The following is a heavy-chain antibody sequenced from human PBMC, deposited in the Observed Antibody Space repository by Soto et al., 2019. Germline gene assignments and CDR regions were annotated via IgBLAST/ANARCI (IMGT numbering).Heavy chain of an antibody. CDR2: INTDGSGT. CDR3: FFFQAEDGIRDVRSVSAFLLNRSSDL. J-gene: IGHJ2*01. D-gene: IGHD3-10*02. V-gene: IGHV3-74*01. Sequence: PGQGLVRVSRINTDGSGTSYADSVKGRFTISRDNSKNTLYLQMNSLRPEDTAVYYCFFFQAEDGIRDVRSVSAFLLNRSSDL.